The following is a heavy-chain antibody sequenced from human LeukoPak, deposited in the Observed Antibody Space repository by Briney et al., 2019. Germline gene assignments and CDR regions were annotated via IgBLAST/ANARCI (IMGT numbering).Heavy chain of an antibody. D-gene: IGHD4-17*01. V-gene: IGHV4-4*02. CDR1: GGSISSSNW. CDR3: ARAGGDYGEYVAYFDY. Sequence: SETLSLTCAVSGGSISSSNWWSWVRQPPGKGLEWMGEIYHSGSTNYNPSLKSRVTISVDKSKNQFSLKLSSVTAADTAVYYCARAGGDYGEYVAYFDYWGQGTLVTVSS. CDR2: IYHSGST. J-gene: IGHJ4*02.